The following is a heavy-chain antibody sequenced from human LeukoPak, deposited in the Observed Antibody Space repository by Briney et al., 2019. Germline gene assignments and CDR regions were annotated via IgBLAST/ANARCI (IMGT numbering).Heavy chain of an antibody. D-gene: IGHD2-21*02. CDR2: IYYSGNT. J-gene: IGHJ3*02. CDR1: GDSIGSSGFY. Sequence: SETLSLTCTVSGDSIGSSGFYWGWIRQPPGKGLEWIGSIYYSGNTYYNPSLKSRVTISLDTSENQFSLKLSSVTAADTAVYYCARRSVVTAINFDAFDIWGQGAMVTVSS. CDR3: ARRSVVTAINFDAFDI. V-gene: IGHV4-39*07.